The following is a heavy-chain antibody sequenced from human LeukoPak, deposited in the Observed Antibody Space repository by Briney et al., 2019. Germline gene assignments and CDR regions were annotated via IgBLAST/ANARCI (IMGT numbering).Heavy chain of an antibody. D-gene: IGHD3-10*01. J-gene: IGHJ4*02. V-gene: IGHV3-20*04. CDR2: INWNGGST. CDR3: ARVSGSGSFYNVFEY. CDR1: GFTFDDYG. Sequence: EGSLRLSCAASGFTFDDYGMGWVRQSPGKGLEWVSGINWNGGSTGYADSVKGRFTISRDNAKNSLYLQMNSLRAEDTALYYCARVSGSGSFYNVFEYWGQGTLVTVSS.